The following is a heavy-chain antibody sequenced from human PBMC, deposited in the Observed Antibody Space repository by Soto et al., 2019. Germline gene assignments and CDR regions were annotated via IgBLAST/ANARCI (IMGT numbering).Heavy chain of an antibody. CDR2: IYSGGST. V-gene: IGHV3-66*01. J-gene: IGHJ1*01. CDR3: AIDRIAVAGNPEYFQH. D-gene: IGHD6-19*01. Sequence: EVQLVESGGGLVQPGGSLRLSCAASGFTVSSNYMSWVRQAPGKGLEWVSVIYSGGSTYYADSVKGRFTISRDNSKNTLYLQMNSIRAEDTAVYYCAIDRIAVAGNPEYFQHWGQGTLVTVSS. CDR1: GFTVSSNY.